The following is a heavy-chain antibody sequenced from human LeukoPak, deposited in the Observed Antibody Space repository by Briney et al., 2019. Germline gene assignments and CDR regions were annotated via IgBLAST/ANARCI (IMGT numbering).Heavy chain of an antibody. CDR3: ARGIAVAFGWFDP. J-gene: IGHJ5*02. Sequence: TLSLTCTVSGGSISSSSYYWGWIRQPPGKGLEWIGSIYYSGSTYYNPSLKSRVTISVDTSKNQFSLKLSSVTVADTAVYYCARGIAVAFGWFDPWGQGTLVTVSS. V-gene: IGHV4-39*07. CDR1: GGSISSSSYY. D-gene: IGHD6-19*01. CDR2: IYYSGST.